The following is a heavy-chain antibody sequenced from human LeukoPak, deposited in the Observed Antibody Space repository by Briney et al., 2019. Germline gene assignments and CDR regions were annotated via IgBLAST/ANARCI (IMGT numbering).Heavy chain of an antibody. CDR1: GFTFSSYS. CDR3: ARLTTAHFDY. V-gene: IGHV3-48*04. J-gene: IGHJ4*02. CDR2: ISSSGSTI. D-gene: IGHD4-11*01. Sequence: GGSLRLSCAASGFTFSSYSMNWVRQAPGKGLEWVSYISSSGSTIYYADSVKGRFTISRDNAKNSLYLQMNSLRAEDTAVYYCARLTTAHFDYWGQGTLVTVSS.